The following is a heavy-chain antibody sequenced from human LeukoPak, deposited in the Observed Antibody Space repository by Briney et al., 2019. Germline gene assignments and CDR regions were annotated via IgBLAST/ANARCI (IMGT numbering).Heavy chain of an antibody. D-gene: IGHD3-22*01. Sequence: GGSLRLSCAASGFTFSTYAIHWVRQAPGKGLEWVSGISWNSGSIGYADSVKGRFTISRDNAKNSLYLQMNSLRAEDTAFYYCAKATYYYDSSGYYYFDNWGQGTLVTVSS. V-gene: IGHV3-9*01. J-gene: IGHJ4*02. CDR3: AKATYYYDSSGYYYFDN. CDR2: ISWNSGSI. CDR1: GFTFSTYA.